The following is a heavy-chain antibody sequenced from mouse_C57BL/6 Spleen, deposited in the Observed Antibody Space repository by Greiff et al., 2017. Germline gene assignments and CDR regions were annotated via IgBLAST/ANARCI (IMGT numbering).Heavy chain of an antibody. CDR1: GYSITSGYY. CDR2: ISYDGSN. J-gene: IGHJ4*01. CDR3: AILDYDYDGYAMDY. V-gene: IGHV3-6*01. D-gene: IGHD2-4*01. Sequence: VQLQESGPGLVKPSQSLSLTCSVTGYSITSGYYWNWIRQFPGNKLEWMGYISYDGSNNYNPSLKNRISITRDTSKNQFFLKLNSVTTEDTATYYCAILDYDYDGYAMDYWGQGTSVTVSS.